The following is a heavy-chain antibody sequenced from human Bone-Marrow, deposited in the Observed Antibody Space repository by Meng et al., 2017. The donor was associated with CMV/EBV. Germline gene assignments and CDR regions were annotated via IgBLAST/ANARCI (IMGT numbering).Heavy chain of an antibody. CDR3: ARVPWNLELLLNY. CDR1: GYTFTNYY. Sequence: ASVKVSCKASGYTFTNYYVHWVRQAPGQGLEWMGWINPYSGGANYAQKFQGRVIMTRDTSISTAYMELSSLRSDDTAVYYCARVPWNLELLLNYWGQGTLVTVSS. CDR2: INPYSGGA. V-gene: IGHV1-2*02. D-gene: IGHD3-10*01. J-gene: IGHJ4*02.